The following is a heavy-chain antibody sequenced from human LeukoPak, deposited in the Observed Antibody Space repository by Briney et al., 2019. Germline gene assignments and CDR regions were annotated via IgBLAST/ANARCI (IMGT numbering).Heavy chain of an antibody. J-gene: IGHJ4*02. CDR2: IYYSGST. CDR3: ARDVGGYSYN. CDR1: GGFISSNSYY. Sequence: SETLSLTCTVSGGFISSNSYYWGWIRQPPGKGLEWIGSIYYSGSTYYNPSLKSRVTISVDTSKNQFSLKLSSVTAADTAVYYCARDVGGYSYNWGQGTLVTVSS. D-gene: IGHD5-18*01. V-gene: IGHV4-39*07.